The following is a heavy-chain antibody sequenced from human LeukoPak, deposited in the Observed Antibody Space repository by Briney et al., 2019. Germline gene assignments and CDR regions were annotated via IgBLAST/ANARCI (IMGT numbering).Heavy chain of an antibody. Sequence: SETLSLTCTVSGGSISSSSYYWGWIRQPPGKGLEWIGSIYYSGSTYYNPSLKSRVTISVDTSKNQFSLKLSSVTAADTAVYYCASNALIKRLFSGRFPYPNFDYWGQGTLVTVSS. V-gene: IGHV4-39*07. CDR2: IYYSGST. J-gene: IGHJ4*02. CDR3: ASNALIKRLFSGRFPYPNFDY. D-gene: IGHD3-10*01. CDR1: GGSISSSSYY.